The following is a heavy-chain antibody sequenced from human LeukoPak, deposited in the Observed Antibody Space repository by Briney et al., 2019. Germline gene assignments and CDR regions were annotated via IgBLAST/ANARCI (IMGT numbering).Heavy chain of an antibody. J-gene: IGHJ3*02. Sequence: ASVKVSCKASGYTFTSYGISWVRQAPGQGLEWMGWISAYNGNTNYAQKLQGRVTMTTDTSTSTAYMELRSLRSDDTAVYYCARDRTFTPITIFGVATPHDAFDIWGQGTMVTVSS. D-gene: IGHD3-3*01. CDR2: ISAYNGNT. V-gene: IGHV1-18*01. CDR1: GYTFTSYG. CDR3: ARDRTFTPITIFGVATPHDAFDI.